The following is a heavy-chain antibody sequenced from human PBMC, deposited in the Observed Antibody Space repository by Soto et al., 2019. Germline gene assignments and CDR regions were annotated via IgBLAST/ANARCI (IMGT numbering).Heavy chain of an antibody. D-gene: IGHD6-13*01. Sequence: EILSLSCAVYGGSLSGYYWGWIRQPPGKGLEWIGEINHSGSTNYNPSLKSRVTISVDTSKKQFSLKLSSVTAADTAVYYCARGAAAVDYWGQGTLVTVSS. J-gene: IGHJ4*02. CDR3: ARGAAAVDY. V-gene: IGHV4-34*01. CDR2: INHSGST. CDR1: GGSLSGYY.